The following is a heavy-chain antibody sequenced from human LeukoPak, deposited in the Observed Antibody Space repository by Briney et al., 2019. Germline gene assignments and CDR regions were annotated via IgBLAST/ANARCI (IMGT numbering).Heavy chain of an antibody. CDR2: IIPIFGTA. J-gene: IGHJ5*02. CDR3: ASLCESGNWFDP. CDR1: GGTFSSYA. Sequence: ASVTVSCKASGGTFSSYAISWVRQAPGQGLEWMGGIIPIFGTANYAQKFQGRVTITTDESTSTAYMELSSLRSEDTAVYYCASLCESGNWFDPWGQGTLVTLSS. D-gene: IGHD2-21*01. V-gene: IGHV1-69*05.